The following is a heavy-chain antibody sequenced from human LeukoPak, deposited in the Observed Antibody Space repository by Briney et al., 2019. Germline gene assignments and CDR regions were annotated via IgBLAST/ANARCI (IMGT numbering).Heavy chain of an antibody. J-gene: IGHJ4*02. CDR3: ARGPSAWYVAY. D-gene: IGHD6-19*01. CDR2: MYTSGNT. CDR1: GGSISSYY. V-gene: IGHV4-4*07. Sequence: PSETLSLTCTVSGGSISSYYWSWIRQPAEKGPEWIGNMYTSGNTNYNPSLKSRVTMSVDTSKNQFSLKLSSVTAADTGVYYCARGPSAWYVAYWGRGTLVTVSS.